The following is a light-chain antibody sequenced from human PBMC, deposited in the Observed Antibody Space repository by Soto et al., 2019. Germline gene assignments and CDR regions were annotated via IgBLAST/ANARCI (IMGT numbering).Light chain of an antibody. V-gene: IGKV1-39*01. CDR3: QQGHTLPYT. J-gene: IGKJ2*01. Sequence: DIQMTQSPSSLSASVGDRVTITCRASQTISSYLNWYQQKPGKAPKLLIYAASSLQSGVPSRFSGSGSGTEFTLTISSLQPEDFATYYCQQGHTLPYTFGQGTNLGI. CDR1: QTISSY. CDR2: AAS.